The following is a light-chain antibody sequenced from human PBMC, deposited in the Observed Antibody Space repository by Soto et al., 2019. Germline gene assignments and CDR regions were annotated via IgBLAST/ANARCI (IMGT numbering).Light chain of an antibody. V-gene: IGKV3-15*01. CDR2: GAS. CDR1: QSVASH. J-gene: IGKJ5*01. Sequence: EIVMTQSPDTLSVSLGESAALSCRASQSVASHLAWYQQKPGQAPRLXXYGASTRANGIPGRFSGSGSGTDLTLTISSLQSEDFAVYHCQQYHNWPPITFGQGTRLEIK. CDR3: QQYHNWPPIT.